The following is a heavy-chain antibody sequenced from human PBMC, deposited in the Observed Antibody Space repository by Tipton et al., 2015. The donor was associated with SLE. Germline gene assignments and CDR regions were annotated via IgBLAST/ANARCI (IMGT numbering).Heavy chain of an antibody. CDR3: ARDLYTVSWYWYFDL. V-gene: IGHV3-21*01. CDR1: GFSFSSYA. Sequence: GSLRLSCAVSGFSFSSYAMNWVRQAPGKGLEWVSSISDSGDYIYYAESVKGRFTISRDNALDSLYLQMNSLRAEDTAVYYCARDLYTVSWYWYFDLWGRGTLVTVSS. CDR2: ISDSGDYI. D-gene: IGHD6-13*01. J-gene: IGHJ2*01.